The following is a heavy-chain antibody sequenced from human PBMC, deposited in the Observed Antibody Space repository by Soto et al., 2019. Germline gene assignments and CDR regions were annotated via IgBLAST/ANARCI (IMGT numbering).Heavy chain of an antibody. CDR3: ARASRMDLEWLLSRYDYYRDV. CDR2: IYYSGST. Sequence: PSETLSLTCTVCGGSISSYYWSWIRQPPGKGLEWFGYIYYSGSTNYNPSLKSRVTTSVDTSKNQFSLKLRSVTAAGTAVYYCARASRMDLEWLLSRYDYYRDVSGKGTTVTVS. J-gene: IGHJ6*03. V-gene: IGHV4-59*01. D-gene: IGHD3-3*01. CDR1: GGSISSYY.